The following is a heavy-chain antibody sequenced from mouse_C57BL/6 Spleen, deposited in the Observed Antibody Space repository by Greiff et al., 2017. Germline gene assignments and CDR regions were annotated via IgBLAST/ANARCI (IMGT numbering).Heavy chain of an antibody. CDR1: GYAFSSSW. D-gene: IGHD3-3*01. CDR2: IYPGDGDT. CDR3: ARSGAGEAWFAY. V-gene: IGHV1-82*01. Sequence: QVQLQQSGPELVKPGASVKISCKASGYAFSSSWMNWVKQRPGQGLEWIGRIYPGDGDTNYNGKFKGKATLTADKSSSTAYMQLSSLTSEDSAVYFCARSGAGEAWFAYWGQGTLVTVSA. J-gene: IGHJ3*01.